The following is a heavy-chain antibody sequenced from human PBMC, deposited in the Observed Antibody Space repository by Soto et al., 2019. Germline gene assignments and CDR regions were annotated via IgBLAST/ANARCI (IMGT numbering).Heavy chain of an antibody. CDR3: AKEVHYYDSSGYYYILDP. CDR2: ISYDGSNK. CDR1: GFTFSSYG. V-gene: IGHV3-30*18. D-gene: IGHD3-22*01. J-gene: IGHJ5*02. Sequence: GGSLRLSCAASGFTFSSYGMHWVRQAPGKXLEWVAVISYDGSNKYYADSVKGRFTISRDNSKNTLYLQMNSLRAEDTAVYYCAKEVHYYDSSGYYYILDPWGQGTLVTVSS.